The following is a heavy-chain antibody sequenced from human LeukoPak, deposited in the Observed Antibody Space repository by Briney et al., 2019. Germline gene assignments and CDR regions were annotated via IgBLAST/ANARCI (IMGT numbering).Heavy chain of an antibody. CDR1: GFTFSSYA. J-gene: IGHJ5*02. Sequence: GGSLRLSCAASGFTFSSYAMHWVRQAPGKGLEWVAVISYDGSNKYYADSVKGRFTISRDNSKNTLDLQMHSLRAEDTAVYYCAREGNYDILTGYSWFDPWGQGTLVTVSS. CDR2: ISYDGSNK. CDR3: AREGNYDILTGYSWFDP. V-gene: IGHV3-30-3*01. D-gene: IGHD3-9*01.